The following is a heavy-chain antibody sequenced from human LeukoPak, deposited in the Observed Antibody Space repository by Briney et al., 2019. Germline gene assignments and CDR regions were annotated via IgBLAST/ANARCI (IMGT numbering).Heavy chain of an antibody. V-gene: IGHV1-69*13. D-gene: IGHD6-6*01. Sequence: SVKVSCKASGGTFSSYAISWVRQAPGQGLEWMGGIIPIFGTANYAQKFQGRVTITADESTSTAYMELSSLRSEDTAVYYCAREPEYSSSFYYYNGMDVWGQGTTVTVSS. CDR3: AREPEYSSSFYYYNGMDV. CDR2: IIPIFGTA. CDR1: GGTFSSYA. J-gene: IGHJ6*02.